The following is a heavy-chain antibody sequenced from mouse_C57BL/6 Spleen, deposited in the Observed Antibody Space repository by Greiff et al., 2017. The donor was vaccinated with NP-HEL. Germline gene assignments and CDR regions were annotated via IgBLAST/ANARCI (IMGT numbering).Heavy chain of an antibody. V-gene: IGHV1-82*01. CDR2: IYPGDGDT. J-gene: IGHJ2*01. CDR1: GYAFSSSW. CDR3: ARGRITTVANYFDY. Sequence: QVQLQQSGPELVKPGASVKISCKASGYAFSSSWMNWVKQRPGKGLEWIGRIYPGDGDTNYNGKFKGKATLTADKSSSTAYMQLSSLTSEDSAVYFCARGRITTVANYFDYWGQGTTLTVSS. D-gene: IGHD1-1*01.